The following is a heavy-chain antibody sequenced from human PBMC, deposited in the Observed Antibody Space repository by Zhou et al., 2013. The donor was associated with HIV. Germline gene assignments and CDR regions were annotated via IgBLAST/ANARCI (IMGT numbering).Heavy chain of an antibody. Sequence: QVQLVQSGAEVKKPGSSVKVSCKVSGGIFSTYAISWVRQAPGQGLEWMGGIIPFFGTANYAQKFQGRVAITAAESTSTAYMELSSLRSEDTAVYYCARPMNTVDSIRDFAGILLYWGQGTLVTVST. CDR2: IIPFFGTA. J-gene: IGHJ4*02. D-gene: IGHD4-4*01. CDR3: ARPMNTVDSIRDFAGILLY. CDR1: GGIFSTYA. V-gene: IGHV1-69*12.